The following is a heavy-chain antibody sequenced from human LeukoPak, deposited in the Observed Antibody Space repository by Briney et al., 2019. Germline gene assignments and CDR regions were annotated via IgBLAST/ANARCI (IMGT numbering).Heavy chain of an antibody. CDR2: ISGSGGST. CDR1: GFTFSSYW. J-gene: IGHJ4*02. D-gene: IGHD3-9*01. CDR3: AKDPAARYDILTGYPFDY. V-gene: IGHV3-23*01. Sequence: GGSLRLSCAASGFTFSSYWMSWVRQAPGKGLEWVSAISGSGGSTYYADSVKGRFTISRDNSKNTLYLQMNSLRAEDTAVYYCAKDPAARYDILTGYPFDYWGQGTLVTVSS.